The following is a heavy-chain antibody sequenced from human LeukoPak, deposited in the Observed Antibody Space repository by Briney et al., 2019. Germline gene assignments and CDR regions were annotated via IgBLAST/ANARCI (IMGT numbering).Heavy chain of an antibody. J-gene: IGHJ4*02. CDR3: ARRYGSGSYPRAYYFDY. D-gene: IGHD3-10*01. Sequence: PSETLSLTCTVSGGSISTYFWNYIRQSPGKGLQWIGYISYSGGTNYNPSLKSRVTTSVDTSKNQFSLKLSSVTAADTAVHYCARRYGSGSYPRAYYFDYWGQGTLVTVSS. CDR1: GGSISTYF. V-gene: IGHV4-59*12. CDR2: ISYSGGT.